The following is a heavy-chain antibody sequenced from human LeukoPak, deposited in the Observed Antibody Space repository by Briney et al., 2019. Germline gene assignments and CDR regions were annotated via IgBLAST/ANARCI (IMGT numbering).Heavy chain of an antibody. J-gene: IGHJ5*01. Sequence: GEAVKISCKGSGEYSFSSYWIAWVRQMPGKGLEWMGIIYPGDSETTYSPSFQGQVTISADKSISTAFLQWSSVKASDTAMYYCARVNYYGWGSWGWFDFWGQGTLVTVSS. D-gene: IGHD3-10*01. CDR2: IYPGDSET. CDR1: GEYSFSSYW. V-gene: IGHV5-51*01. CDR3: ARVNYYGWGSWGWFDF.